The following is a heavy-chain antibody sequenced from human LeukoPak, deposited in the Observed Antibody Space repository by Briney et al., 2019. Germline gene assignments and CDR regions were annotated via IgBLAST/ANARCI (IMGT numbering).Heavy chain of an antibody. V-gene: IGHV4-34*01. CDR3: ARLRIWSDNNWFDP. CDR1: GGSFSGYY. Sequence: PSETLSLTCAVYGGSFSGYYWSWIRQPPGKGLEWIGEINHSGSTNYNPSLKSRVTISVDTSKNQFSLKLSSVTAADTAVYYCARLRIWSDNNWFDPWGQGTLVTVSS. D-gene: IGHD3-3*01. CDR2: INHSGST. J-gene: IGHJ5*02.